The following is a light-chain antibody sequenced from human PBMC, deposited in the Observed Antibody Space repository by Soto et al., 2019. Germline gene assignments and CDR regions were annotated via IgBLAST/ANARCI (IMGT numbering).Light chain of an antibody. CDR1: QSVSSY. CDR3: QQRSNWPLFT. Sequence: LTQSPATLSLSPGERATLSCRASQSVSSYLAWYQQKPGQAPRLLIYDASNRATGIPARFSGSGSGTDFTLTISSLEPEDFAVYYCQQRSNWPLFTFGPGTKV. V-gene: IGKV3-11*01. CDR2: DAS. J-gene: IGKJ3*01.